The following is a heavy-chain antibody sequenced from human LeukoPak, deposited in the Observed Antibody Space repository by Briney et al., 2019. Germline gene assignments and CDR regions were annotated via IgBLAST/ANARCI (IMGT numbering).Heavy chain of an antibody. J-gene: IGHJ4*02. CDR3: TTGNSYGHGPFDN. CDR2: IKSRTDCDTI. V-gene: IGHV3-15*01. D-gene: IGHD5-18*01. Sequence: GGSLRLSCAASGITFSNAWMSWVRQAPGKGLEWVGRIKSRTDCDTIDYVAPVKGRFTISRDDSRNTLYLQMNSLETDDTAVYYCTTGNSYGHGPFDNWGQGTLVTVSS. CDR1: GITFSNAW.